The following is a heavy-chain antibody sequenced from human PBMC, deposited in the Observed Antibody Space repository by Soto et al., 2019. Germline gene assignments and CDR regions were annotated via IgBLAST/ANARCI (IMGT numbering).Heavy chain of an antibody. CDR1: GFTFDKVW. V-gene: IGHV3-15*07. CDR3: TTGRDDLHY. D-gene: IGHD3-3*01. Sequence: EVQLVESGGGLVKPGGSLRLSCAVSGFTFDKVWMNWVRQAPGKGLEWVGRIKSKTDGGTTDYAAPVKGRFTISRDDSKNMLYLQMNSQKTEDTGMYFCTTGRDDLHYWGQGTLVTVSS. CDR2: IKSKTDGGTT. J-gene: IGHJ4*02.